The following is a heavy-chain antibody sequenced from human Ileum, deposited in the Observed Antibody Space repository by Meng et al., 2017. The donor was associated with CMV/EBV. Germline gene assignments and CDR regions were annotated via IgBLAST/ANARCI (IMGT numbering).Heavy chain of an antibody. CDR2: IIYDGSNN. J-gene: IGHJ4*02. CDR1: GFTFNRYA. V-gene: IGHV3-30*03. CDR3: LRGGIGCSSTTCYRSPFDS. D-gene: IGHD2-2*01. Sequence: GGSLRLSCEASGFTFNRYAMHWVRQAPGKGLEWVAVIIYDGSNNFYADSVRGRFTISRDNSNNRVFLQMNRLRVEDSALYYCLRGGIGCSSTTCYRSPFDSWGQGTLVTVSS.